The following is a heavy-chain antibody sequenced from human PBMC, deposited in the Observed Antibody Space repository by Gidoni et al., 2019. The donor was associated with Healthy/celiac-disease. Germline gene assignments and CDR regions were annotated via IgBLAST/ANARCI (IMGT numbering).Heavy chain of an antibody. CDR2: ISYDGSNN. V-gene: IGHV3-30-3*01. Sequence: QVQLVESGGGVVQPGRSLRLACAASRFNVISYAMHWARQAPGKGLEWVAVISYDGSNNYYADSVKCRFTISRDNSKNTLYLQMNSLRAEVTAVYYCARDLKRFHDYSKPHWFGGMDVWGQGTTVTVSS. D-gene: IGHD4-4*01. CDR3: ARDLKRFHDYSKPHWFGGMDV. J-gene: IGHJ6*02. CDR1: RFNVISYA.